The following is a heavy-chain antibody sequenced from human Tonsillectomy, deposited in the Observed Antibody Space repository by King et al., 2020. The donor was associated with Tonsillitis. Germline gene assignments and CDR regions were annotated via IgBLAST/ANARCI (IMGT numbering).Heavy chain of an antibody. CDR2: ISDSGGST. V-gene: IGHV3-23*04. CDR1: GFTFSSCA. Sequence: VQLVESGGGLVQPGGSLRLSCAASGFTFSSCAMSWVRQAPGKGLEWVSAISDSGGSTYFADSVKGRFTISRDNSKNTLYLQMNSLRAEDTAVYYCAKHPEVVRGVLGLGFDSWGQGTLVTVSS. D-gene: IGHD3-10*01. J-gene: IGHJ4*02. CDR3: AKHPEVVRGVLGLGFDS.